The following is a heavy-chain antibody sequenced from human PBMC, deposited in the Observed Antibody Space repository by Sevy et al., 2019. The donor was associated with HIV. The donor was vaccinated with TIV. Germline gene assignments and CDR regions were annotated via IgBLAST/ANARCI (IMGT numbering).Heavy chain of an antibody. CDR2: LDGSGGST. Sequence: GGSLRLSCAASGFTSSSYAMSWVRQAPGKGLKWDSALDGSGGSTYSADSVKGRFTISRDNSKNTLYLQMNSLRAEDTAIYFCARVVGALPGYYYGMDVWGQGTTVTVSS. J-gene: IGHJ6*02. D-gene: IGHD1-26*01. V-gene: IGHV3-23*01. CDR1: GFTSSSYA. CDR3: ARVVGALPGYYYGMDV.